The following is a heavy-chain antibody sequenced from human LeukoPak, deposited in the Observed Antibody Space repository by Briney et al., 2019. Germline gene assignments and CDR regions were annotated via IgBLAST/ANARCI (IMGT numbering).Heavy chain of an antibody. Sequence: GGSLRLSCAASGFTFSSYSMNWVRQAPGKGLEWVSSISSSSSYIYYADSVKGRFTISRDNAKNSLYLQMNSLRAEDTAVYYCARGGDGELFPNWFDPWGQGTLVTVSS. CDR2: ISSSSSYI. CDR3: ARGGDGELFPNWFDP. V-gene: IGHV3-21*01. J-gene: IGHJ5*02. D-gene: IGHD3-10*01. CDR1: GFTFSSYS.